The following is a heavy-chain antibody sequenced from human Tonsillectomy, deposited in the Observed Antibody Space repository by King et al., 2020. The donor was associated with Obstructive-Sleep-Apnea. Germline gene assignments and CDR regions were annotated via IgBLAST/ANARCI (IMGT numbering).Heavy chain of an antibody. J-gene: IGHJ5*02. V-gene: IGHV4-39*07. CDR2: IYYSGST. CDR1: GGSISSSSYY. CDR3: ARDPSPMPRYSSSWYWFDP. Sequence: LQLQESGPGLVKPSETLSLTCTVSGGSISSSSYYWGWIRQPPGKGLEWIGSIYYSGSTFYNPSLKSRVTISVDTSKNQFSLKLSSVTAADTAVYYCARDPSPMPRYSSSWYWFDPWGQGTLVTVSS. D-gene: IGHD6-13*01.